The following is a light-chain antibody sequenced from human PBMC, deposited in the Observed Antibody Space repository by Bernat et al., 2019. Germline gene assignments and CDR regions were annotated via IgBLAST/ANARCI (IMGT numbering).Light chain of an antibody. Sequence: DIQMTQSPSSLSASVGDRVTITCRASQIIGVYLDWYQQKPGQAPKLLIYGASTLQTGVPSRFSGSGSGTEFTLIISSLQPEDFGTFYCQHLNNFPITFGQGTRLEIK. J-gene: IGKJ5*01. CDR3: QHLNNFPIT. CDR1: QIIGVY. V-gene: IGKV1-9*01. CDR2: GAS.